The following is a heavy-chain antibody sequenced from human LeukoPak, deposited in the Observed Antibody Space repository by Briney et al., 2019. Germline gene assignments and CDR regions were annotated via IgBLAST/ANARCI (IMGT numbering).Heavy chain of an antibody. CDR1: GFTFSSYG. V-gene: IGHV3-23*01. D-gene: IGHD3-22*01. CDR2: ISGSGGST. Sequence: GGTLRLSCAASGFTFSSYGMSWVRQAPGKGLEWVSAISGSGGSTYYADSVKGRFTISRDNSKNTLYLQMSSLRAEDTALYYCAKGPPGYYDSSGYSLPYYYYYYYMDVWGKGTTVTISS. J-gene: IGHJ6*03. CDR3: AKGPPGYYDSSGYSLPYYYYYYYMDV.